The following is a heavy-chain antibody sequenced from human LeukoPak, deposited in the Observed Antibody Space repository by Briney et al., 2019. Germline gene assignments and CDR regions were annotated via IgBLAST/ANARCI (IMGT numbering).Heavy chain of an antibody. CDR1: GYALTQFS. J-gene: IGHJ1*01. Sequence: ASVKVSCKVSGYALTQFSMHGVRQPPGKRGEGMGGLDTEDGKITYAQKFQAGLTISGNSTTDTARVELDSLTPWDTALYLSASRLLILLWRNEFWAQGARVTVSS. CDR3: ASRLLILLWRNEF. CDR2: LDTEDGKI. D-gene: IGHD1-14*01. V-gene: IGHV1-24*01.